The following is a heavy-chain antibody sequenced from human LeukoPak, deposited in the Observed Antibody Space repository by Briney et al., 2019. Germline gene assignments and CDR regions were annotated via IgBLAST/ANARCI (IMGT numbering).Heavy chain of an antibody. CDR1: GFTLSNYD. J-gene: IGHJ4*02. CDR2: ISAGGVTT. D-gene: IGHD3-3*01. V-gene: IGHV3-23*01. CDR3: AKDTGGAVFGVGAV. Sequence: GGSLRLFCAASGFTLSNYDMNWVRQAPGKGLEWVSGISAGGVTTYYAESVKGRFTISRDNSKNTLSLQMNTLTAEDTAVYYCAKDTGGAVFGVGAVWGQGALVIVSS.